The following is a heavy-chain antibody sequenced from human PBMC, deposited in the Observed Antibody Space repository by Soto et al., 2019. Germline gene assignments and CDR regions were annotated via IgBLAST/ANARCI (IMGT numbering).Heavy chain of an antibody. CDR2: IIPIFGTA. D-gene: IGHD6-13*01. Sequence: SGGTFSSYAISWVRQAPGQGLEWMGGIIPIFGTANYAQKFQGRVTITADESTSTAYMELSSLRSEDTAVYYCARDRIGVSSSWYGEFDYWGQGTLVTVSS. CDR3: ARDRIGVSSSWYGEFDY. V-gene: IGHV1-69*01. J-gene: IGHJ4*02. CDR1: GGTFSSYA.